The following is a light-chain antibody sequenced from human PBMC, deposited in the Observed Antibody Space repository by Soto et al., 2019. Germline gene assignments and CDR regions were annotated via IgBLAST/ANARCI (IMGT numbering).Light chain of an antibody. V-gene: IGLV2-14*03. CDR3: ISYTSINLYV. CDR2: DVS. Sequence: QSALTQPASVSGAAGQAISISCTGTSSDVGGYEYVSWYQHHAGKAPKLMIYDVSSRPSGVSSRFSGSKSGNTASLTISELQAEDEADYYCISYTSINLYVLGTGTKVTVL. J-gene: IGLJ1*01. CDR1: SSDVGGYEY.